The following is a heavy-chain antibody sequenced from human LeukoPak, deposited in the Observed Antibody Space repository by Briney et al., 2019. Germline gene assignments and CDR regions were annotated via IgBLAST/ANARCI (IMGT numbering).Heavy chain of an antibody. CDR3: ARGIVVGYYFDY. V-gene: IGHV3-30-3*01. CDR1: GFTFSSYA. D-gene: IGHD3-22*01. Sequence: PGGSLRLSCAASGFTFSSYAMHWVRQAPGKGLEWVAVISYDGSNKYYADSVKGRFTISRDNSKNTLYLQMNSLRAEDTAVYYCARGIVVGYYFDYWGQGTLVTVSS. CDR2: ISYDGSNK. J-gene: IGHJ4*02.